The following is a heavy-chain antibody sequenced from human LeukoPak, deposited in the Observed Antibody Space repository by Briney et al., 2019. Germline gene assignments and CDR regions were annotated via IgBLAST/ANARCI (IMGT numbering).Heavy chain of an antibody. V-gene: IGHV4-39*01. Sequence: KSSETLSLTCTVSGGSISSSSYYWGWIRQPPGKGLEWIGNIYNSESTYYTPSLKSRATLSVDTSKTQFSLKVSSVTAADTAVYYCVRHRAGYHVDWWGPGTRVTVSS. CDR3: VRHRAGYHVDW. CDR2: IYNSEST. CDR1: GGSISSSSYY. J-gene: IGHJ4*02. D-gene: IGHD3-9*01.